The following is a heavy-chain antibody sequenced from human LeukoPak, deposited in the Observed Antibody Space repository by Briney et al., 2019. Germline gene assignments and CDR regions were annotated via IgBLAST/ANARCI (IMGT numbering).Heavy chain of an antibody. CDR3: ARSGGSGTYYDGTFDY. Sequence: SSETLSLTCTVSGGSITSYYWSWIRQPAGKGLEWIGRIYTSGSTNYNPSLKSRVTMSVDTSKNQFSLKVNSVTAADTAVHYCARSGGSGTYYDGTFDYWGQGTLVTVSS. CDR1: GGSITSYY. V-gene: IGHV4-4*07. CDR2: IYTSGST. D-gene: IGHD1-26*01. J-gene: IGHJ4*02.